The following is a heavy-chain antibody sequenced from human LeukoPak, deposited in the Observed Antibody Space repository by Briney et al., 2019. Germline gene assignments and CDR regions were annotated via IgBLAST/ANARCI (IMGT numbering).Heavy chain of an antibody. CDR1: GFTFSSYA. CDR3: AREPFMITFGGVIIY. V-gene: IGHV3-30*04. D-gene: IGHD3-16*01. CDR2: ISYDGSNK. J-gene: IGHJ4*02. Sequence: GGSLRLSCAASGFTFSSYAMHWVRQAPGKGLEWVAVISYDGSNKYYADSVKGRFTISRDNSKNTLYLRMNSLRAEDTAVYYCAREPFMITFGGVIIYWGQGTLVTVSS.